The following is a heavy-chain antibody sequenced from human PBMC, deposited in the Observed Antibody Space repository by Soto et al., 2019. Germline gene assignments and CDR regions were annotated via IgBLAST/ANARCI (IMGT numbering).Heavy chain of an antibody. CDR1: GFTVSSSY. CDR2: IYTGSTT. J-gene: IGHJ2*01. V-gene: IGHV3-66*04. Sequence: EVQLVESGGGLVQPGGSLRLSCVASGFTVSSSYMDWVRHAPGKGLEWVSSIYTGSTTYYAESVRGRFTVSTDNSKDTLYLQMNSLRVDDAAMYYCARHVGSYWYFDLWGRGTLVTVSS. D-gene: IGHD1-26*01. CDR3: ARHVGSYWYFDL.